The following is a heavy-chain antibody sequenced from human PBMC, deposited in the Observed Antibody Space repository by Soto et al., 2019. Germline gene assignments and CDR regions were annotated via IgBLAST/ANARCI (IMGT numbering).Heavy chain of an antibody. CDR2: VAYTGTT. V-gene: IGHV4-61*01. J-gene: IGHJ4*02. D-gene: IGHD1-7*01. Sequence: QVQLQESGPGLVKPSETLSLTCTVSGGSVGSRPYYWSWIRQLPGKGLEWIGYVAYTGTTNYSPSLKRRVTISLDTSMKQVSLKLSAVTAAGTAVYYCVMAGNYMYFEYWGQGSLVTVSS. CDR3: VMAGNYMYFEY. CDR1: GGSVGSRPYY.